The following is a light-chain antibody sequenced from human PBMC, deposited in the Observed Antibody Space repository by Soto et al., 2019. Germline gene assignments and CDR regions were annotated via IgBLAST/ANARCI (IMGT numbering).Light chain of an antibody. CDR2: ELS. CDR3: CSYAGSRV. Sequence: QSALTQPASVSGSPGQSITISCTGTSSDVGSYNLVSWYQQHPGKAPKLMLYELSKRPSGVSNRFSGSKSGNTASLTISGRQAEDEADYYCCSYAGSRVFGGGTKLTVL. V-gene: IGLV2-23*02. CDR1: SSDVGSYNL. J-gene: IGLJ3*02.